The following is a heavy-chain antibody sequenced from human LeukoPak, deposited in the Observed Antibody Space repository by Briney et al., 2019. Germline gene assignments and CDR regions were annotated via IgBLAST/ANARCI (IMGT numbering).Heavy chain of an antibody. J-gene: IGHJ4*02. CDR2: IWYDGSKK. CDR1: GFTFSDYG. D-gene: IGHD4-17*01. V-gene: IGHV3-33*06. Sequence: GGSLRLSCAASGFTFSDYGIHWVRQAPGKGLEWVAVIWYDGSKKYYADSVKGRFTISRDNSKNTVYLQMNSLRVEDTAVYYCAKSYGDYLGYFDSWGQGTLVTVSS. CDR3: AKSYGDYLGYFDS.